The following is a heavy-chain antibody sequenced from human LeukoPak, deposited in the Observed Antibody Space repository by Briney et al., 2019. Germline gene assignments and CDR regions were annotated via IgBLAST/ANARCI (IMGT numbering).Heavy chain of an antibody. J-gene: IGHJ3*02. CDR2: IYYSGST. CDR3: ARRLNVVVVAATSDAFDI. CDR1: GGSISSYY. V-gene: IGHV4-59*08. Sequence: PSETLSLTCTVSGGSISSYYWSWIRQPPGKGLERIGYIYYSGSTNYNPSLKSRVTISVDTSKNQFSLKLSSVTAADTAVYYCARRLNVVVVAATSDAFDIWGQGTMVTVSS. D-gene: IGHD2-15*01.